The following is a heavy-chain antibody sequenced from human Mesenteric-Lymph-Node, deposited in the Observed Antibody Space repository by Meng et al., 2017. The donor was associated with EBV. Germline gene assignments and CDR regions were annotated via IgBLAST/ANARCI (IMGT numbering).Heavy chain of an antibody. CDR3: ARHRRSNWNSPGDY. Sequence: RRPQESGPGLVKPSETLSLPCTVSGGSISSSSYYWGWIRQPPGKGLEWIGSIYYSGSTYYNPSLKSRVTISVDTSKNQFSLKLSSVTAADTAVYYCARHRRSNWNSPGDYWGQGTLVTVSS. J-gene: IGHJ4*02. CDR1: GGSISSSSYY. V-gene: IGHV4-39*01. CDR2: IYYSGST. D-gene: IGHD1-7*01.